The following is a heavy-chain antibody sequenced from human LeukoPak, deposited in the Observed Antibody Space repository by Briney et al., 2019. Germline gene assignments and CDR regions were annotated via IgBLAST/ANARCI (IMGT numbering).Heavy chain of an antibody. CDR2: INNDASST. CDR3: ASLVVTDNWAFDI. Sequence: PGESLRLSCAASGFTFSSYWMHWVRQAPGEGLVWVSRINNDASSTSYADSVKGRFTISRDNAKNTVYLQMNSLRAGDTAVYYCASLVVTDNWAFDIWGQGTMVFVSS. J-gene: IGHJ3*02. CDR1: GFTFSSYW. D-gene: IGHD2-21*02. V-gene: IGHV3-74*01.